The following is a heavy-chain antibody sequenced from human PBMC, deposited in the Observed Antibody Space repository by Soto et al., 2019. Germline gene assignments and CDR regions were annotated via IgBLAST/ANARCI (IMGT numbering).Heavy chain of an antibody. CDR3: ARDGALAVAGTNYGMDV. CDR2: TYYRSKWYN. CDR1: GDSVSSNSAA. Sequence: SQTLSLTCAISGDSVSSNSAAWNWIRQSPSRGLEWLGRTYYRSKWYNDYAVSVKSRITINPDTSKNQFSLQLNSVTPEDTAVYYCARDGALAVAGTNYGMDVWGQGTTVTVSS. V-gene: IGHV6-1*01. D-gene: IGHD6-19*01. J-gene: IGHJ6*02.